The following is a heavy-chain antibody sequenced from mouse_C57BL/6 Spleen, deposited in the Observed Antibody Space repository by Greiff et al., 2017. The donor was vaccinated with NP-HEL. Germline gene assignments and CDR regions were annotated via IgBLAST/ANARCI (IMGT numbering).Heavy chain of an antibody. Sequence: QVQLQQSGPGLVQPSQSLSITCTVSGFSLTSYGVHWVCQSPGKGLEWLGVIWSGGSTDYNAAFISRLSISKDNSKSQVFFKMNSLQADDTAIYYCARITTVVAHYAMDYWGQGTSVTVSS. CDR2: IWSGGST. J-gene: IGHJ4*01. V-gene: IGHV2-2*01. CDR3: ARITTVVAHYAMDY. CDR1: GFSLTSYG. D-gene: IGHD1-1*01.